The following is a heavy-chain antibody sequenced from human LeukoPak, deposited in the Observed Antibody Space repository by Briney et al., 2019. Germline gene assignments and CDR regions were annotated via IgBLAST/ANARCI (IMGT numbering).Heavy chain of an antibody. Sequence: SGGSLRLSCAASGFTFSSYWMSWVRQAPGKGLEWVANIKQDGSEKYYVDSVKGRFTISRDNAKNSLYLQMNSLRAEDTAVYYCARAKEGVYGGNPAESDYWGQGPLVTVSS. CDR3: ARAKEGVYGGNPAESDY. V-gene: IGHV3-7*01. J-gene: IGHJ4*02. CDR2: IKQDGSEK. CDR1: GFTFSSYW. D-gene: IGHD4-23*01.